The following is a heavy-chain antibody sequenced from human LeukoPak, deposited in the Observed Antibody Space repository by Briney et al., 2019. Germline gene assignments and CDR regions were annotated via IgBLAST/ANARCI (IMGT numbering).Heavy chain of an antibody. V-gene: IGHV1-2*02. CDR3: ARSITMVRGVTLPDY. CDR2: INPNSGGT. D-gene: IGHD3-10*01. J-gene: IGHJ4*02. Sequence: GASVKVSCKASGYTFTGYYMHWVRQAPGQGLEWMGWINPNSGGTNYAQKFQGRVTMTTDTSTSTAYMELRSLRSDDTAVYYCARSITMVRGVTLPDYWGQGTLVTVSS. CDR1: GYTFTGYY.